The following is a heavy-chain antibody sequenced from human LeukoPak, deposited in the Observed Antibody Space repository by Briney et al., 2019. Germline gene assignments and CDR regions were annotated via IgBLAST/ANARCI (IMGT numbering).Heavy chain of an antibody. Sequence: QPGGSLRLSCAASGFTFSTSAMTWVRQAPGKGLEWVSGISGSGVTDYADSVKGRFTISRDNSKNTLYLQMNSLRAEDTAVYYCAKDLNWGGRWGQGTLVTVSS. CDR3: AKDLNWGGR. D-gene: IGHD7-27*01. CDR1: GFTFSTSA. V-gene: IGHV3-23*01. J-gene: IGHJ4*02. CDR2: ISGSGVT.